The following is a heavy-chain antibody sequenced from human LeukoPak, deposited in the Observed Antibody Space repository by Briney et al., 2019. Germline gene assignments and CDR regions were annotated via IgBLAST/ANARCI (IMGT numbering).Heavy chain of an antibody. CDR1: GFTFDDYA. D-gene: IGHD2-21*01. V-gene: IGHV3-9*01. CDR2: ISWNSGSI. J-gene: IGHJ6*02. CDR3: AKGVVELYYYYGMDV. Sequence: PGRSLRLSCAASGFTFDDYAMHWDRQAPGKGLEWVSGISWNSGSIGYADSVKGRFTISRDNAKNSLYLQMNSLRAEDTALYYCAKGVVELYYYYGMDVWGQGTTVTVSS.